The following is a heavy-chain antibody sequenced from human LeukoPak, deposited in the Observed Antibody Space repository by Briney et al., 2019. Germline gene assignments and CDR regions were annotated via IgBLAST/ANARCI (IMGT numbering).Heavy chain of an antibody. CDR3: AKDMIRDDCSGGSCYPLGY. CDR2: IRDTGGNT. V-gene: IGHV3-23*01. Sequence: GGSLRHSCAASGVTFSSYAMSWVRRAPGKGLEWVSTIRDTGGNTYYADSVKGRFTISRDNSKSALYLLMTSLRAEDTALYYCAKDMIRDDCSGGSCYPLGYWGRGTRVTVSS. D-gene: IGHD2-15*01. CDR1: GVTFSSYA. J-gene: IGHJ4*02.